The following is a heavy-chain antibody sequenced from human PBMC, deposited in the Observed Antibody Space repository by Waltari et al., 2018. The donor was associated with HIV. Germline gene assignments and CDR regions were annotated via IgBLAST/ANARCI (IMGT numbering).Heavy chain of an antibody. Sequence: QAQLVQSGAEVKKPAASVKVSCTASRFTFTAYYVHWVRQAPGQGLEWMGWINPKSGVTHFAQNFQGRINMTRNTSIKTAYLELSRLQSDDTAVYYCARDWWQLPSGGYFFDYWGQGTLVTVSS. J-gene: IGHJ4*02. D-gene: IGHD2-15*01. V-gene: IGHV1-2*02. CDR2: INPKSGVT. CDR1: RFTFTAYY. CDR3: ARDWWQLPSGGYFFDY.